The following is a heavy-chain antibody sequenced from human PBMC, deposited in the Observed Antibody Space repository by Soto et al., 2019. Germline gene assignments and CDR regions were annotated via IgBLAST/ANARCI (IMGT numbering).Heavy chain of an antibody. CDR2: IDPSDSYT. Sequence: EVQLVQSGAEVKKPGESLRISCKGSGYSFTTYWITWVRQMPGKGLEWMGRIDPSDSYTNYSPSFQGHGTISADKSISTAYLQWSSLKASDTGRYYCARKVIAARWADDFDIWGEGTMVTVSS. J-gene: IGHJ3*02. D-gene: IGHD2-21*01. CDR3: ARKVIAARWADDFDI. V-gene: IGHV5-10-1*01. CDR1: GYSFTTYW.